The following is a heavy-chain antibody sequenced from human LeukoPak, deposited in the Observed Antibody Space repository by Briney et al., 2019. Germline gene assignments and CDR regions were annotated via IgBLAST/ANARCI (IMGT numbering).Heavy chain of an antibody. D-gene: IGHD3-22*01. CDR1: GGSISSGGYY. J-gene: IGHJ4*02. CDR3: AREGLSSGYYNY. CDR2: IYYSGST. Sequence: SQTLSLTCTVSGGSISSGGYYWSWIRQHPGKGLEWIGYIYYSGSTNYNPSLKSRVTISIDTSKNQFSLRLSPVTAADTAVYYCAREGLSSGYYNYWGQGALVTVSS. V-gene: IGHV4-31*03.